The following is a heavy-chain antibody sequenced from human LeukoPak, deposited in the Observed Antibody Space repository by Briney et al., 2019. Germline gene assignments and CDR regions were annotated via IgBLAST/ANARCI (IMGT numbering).Heavy chain of an antibody. CDR1: GGSFSGYY. D-gene: IGHD3-3*01. Sequence: SETLSLTCAVYGGSFSGYYWSWIRQPPGKGLEWIGEINHSGSTNYNPSLKSRVTISVDTSKNQFSLKLSSVTAADTAVYYCARKAAKREKNSIWIDYSPTNAFDIWGQGTMVTVST. V-gene: IGHV4-34*01. CDR3: ARKAAKREKNSIWIDYSPTNAFDI. CDR2: INHSGST. J-gene: IGHJ3*02.